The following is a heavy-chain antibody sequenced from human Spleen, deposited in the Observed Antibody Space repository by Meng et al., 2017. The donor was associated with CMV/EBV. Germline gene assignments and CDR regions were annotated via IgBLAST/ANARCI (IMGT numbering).Heavy chain of an antibody. CDR3: ARGSSTSCYY. Sequence: ISCAASGFTFSSYWMHWVRQAPGKGLVWVSRINSDGSSTSYADSVKGRFTISRDNAKNTLYLQMNSLRADDTAVYYCARGSSTSCYYWGQGTLVTVSS. CDR1: GFTFSSYW. V-gene: IGHV3-74*01. D-gene: IGHD2-2*01. CDR2: INSDGSST. J-gene: IGHJ4*02.